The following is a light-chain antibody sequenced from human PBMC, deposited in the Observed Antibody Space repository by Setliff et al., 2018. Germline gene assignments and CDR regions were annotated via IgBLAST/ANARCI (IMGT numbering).Light chain of an antibody. J-gene: IGLJ1*01. V-gene: IGLV2-14*01. Sequence: QSVLAQPASVSGSPGQSITISCTGTTSDVGGYNYVSWYQQHPGKAPKLMIYDVTNRPSGVSNRFSGSKSGNTASLTISGLQAEDEADYYCTSYTSTFNYVFGTGTKV. CDR2: DVT. CDR1: TSDVGGYNY. CDR3: TSYTSTFNYV.